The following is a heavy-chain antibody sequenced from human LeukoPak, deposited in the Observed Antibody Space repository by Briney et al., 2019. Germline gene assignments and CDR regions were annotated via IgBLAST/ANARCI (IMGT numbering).Heavy chain of an antibody. CDR3: ASTPAYDSSGYSSDC. Sequence: GASVKVSCKASGGTFSSYAISWVRQAPGQGLEWMGGIIPIFGTANYAQKFQGRVTITADKSTSTAYMELSSLRSEDTAVYYCASTPAYDSSGYSSDCWGQGTLVTVSS. V-gene: IGHV1-69*06. CDR1: GGTFSSYA. D-gene: IGHD3-22*01. J-gene: IGHJ4*02. CDR2: IIPIFGTA.